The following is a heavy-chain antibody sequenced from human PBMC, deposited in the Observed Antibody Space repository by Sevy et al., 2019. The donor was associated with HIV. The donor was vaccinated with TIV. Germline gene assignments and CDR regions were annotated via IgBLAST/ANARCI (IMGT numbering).Heavy chain of an antibody. CDR3: ARAGGWGNINHSNQILDI. J-gene: IGHJ3*02. V-gene: IGHV3-7*01. Sequence: GGSLRLSCAASEFIFTGYWMNWVRQAPGKGLEWVANIDQDGSEKRYVDSVRGRFTISRDNANNFLYLQMSSLRADDTAVYYCARAGGWGNINHSNQILDIWGHGTKVTVSS. D-gene: IGHD3-16*01. CDR1: EFIFTGYW. CDR2: IDQDGSEK.